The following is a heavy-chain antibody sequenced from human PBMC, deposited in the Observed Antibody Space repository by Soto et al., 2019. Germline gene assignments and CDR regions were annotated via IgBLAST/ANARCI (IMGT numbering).Heavy chain of an antibody. CDR3: AKARDPDGIWTFDS. V-gene: IGHV3-23*01. D-gene: IGHD3-9*01. CDR2: IIGGDGDK. J-gene: IGHJ5*01. Sequence: EVQLLEHGGQLVQPGESLRLSCAASGFTFRTFTMNWVRQAPGKGLEWVSGIIGGDGDKFYSDSVKGRFTISRYNSKDMHFLQMSSLRVDDTAVYYCAKARDPDGIWTFDSWGQGTLVTVSS. CDR1: GFTFRTFT.